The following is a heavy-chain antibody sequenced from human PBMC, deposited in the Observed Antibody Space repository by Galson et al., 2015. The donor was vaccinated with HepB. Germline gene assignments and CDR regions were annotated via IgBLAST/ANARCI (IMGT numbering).Heavy chain of an antibody. CDR2: IIPIFGTA. V-gene: IGHV1-69*13. Sequence: SVKVSCKASGGTFSSYAISWVRQAPGQGLEWMGGIIPIFGTANYAQKFQGRVTITADESTSTAYMELSSLRSEDTAVYYCARRRDGYNWGYFDYWGQGTLVTVSS. CDR1: GGTFSSYA. CDR3: ARRRDGYNWGYFDY. D-gene: IGHD5-24*01. J-gene: IGHJ4*02.